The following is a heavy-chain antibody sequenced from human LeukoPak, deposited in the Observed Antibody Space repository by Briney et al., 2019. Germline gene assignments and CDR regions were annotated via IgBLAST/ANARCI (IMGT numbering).Heavy chain of an antibody. CDR2: IIPIFGTA. J-gene: IGHJ3*02. V-gene: IGHV1-69*13. D-gene: IGHD3-16*01. CDR1: GYTFTSYA. CDR3: ASNDYVWSTGAFDI. Sequence: ASVKVSCKASGYTFTSYAMNWVRQAPGQGLEWMGGIIPIFGTANYAQKFQGRVTITADESTSTAYMELSSLRSEDTAVYYCASNDYVWSTGAFDIWGQGTMVTVSS.